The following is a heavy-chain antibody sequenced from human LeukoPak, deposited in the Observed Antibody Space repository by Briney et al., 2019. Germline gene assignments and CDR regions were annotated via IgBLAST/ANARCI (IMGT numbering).Heavy chain of an antibody. CDR1: GVSISSGNFY. V-gene: IGHV4-61*02. D-gene: IGHD3-22*01. J-gene: IGHJ4*02. CDR2: IYTSGST. CDR3: ARVTGYMIEDYFDY. Sequence: PSQTLSLTCTVSGVSISSGNFYWSWIRQPAGKGLEWIGRIYTSGSTNYSPSLKSRVTISVDTSKNQFSLKLSSVTAADTAVYYCARVTGYMIEDYFDYWGQGTLVTVSS.